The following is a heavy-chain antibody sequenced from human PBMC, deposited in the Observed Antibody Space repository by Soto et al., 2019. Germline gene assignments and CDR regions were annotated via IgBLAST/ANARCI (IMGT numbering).Heavy chain of an antibody. CDR1: GGSISSSY. V-gene: IGHV4-59*08. CDR3: ARRGNSETSFDF. Sequence: QVQLLESGPGLVKPSETLSLTCTVSGGSISSSYWSWIRQPPGEGLEWIGSMYHSGGTSYNPSLQSRVTISVDTSKNQFSLRLTSVTAADTAVYYCARRGNSETSFDFWGQGTLVTVSS. CDR2: MYHSGGT. J-gene: IGHJ4*02. D-gene: IGHD1-26*01.